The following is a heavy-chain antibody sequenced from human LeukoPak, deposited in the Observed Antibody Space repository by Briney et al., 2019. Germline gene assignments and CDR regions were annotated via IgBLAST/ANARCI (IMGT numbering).Heavy chain of an antibody. CDR2: ISYDGSNK. CDR1: GFTFSSYA. J-gene: IGHJ4*02. V-gene: IGHV3-30-3*01. D-gene: IGHD6-13*01. Sequence: GGSLRLSCAASGFTFSSYAMHWVRQAPGKGLEWVAVISYDGSNKYYADSVKGRFTISRDSAEKSLFLQMNSLRAEDTALYYCARDPTAAGADYWGQGTLVTVSS. CDR3: ARDPTAAGADY.